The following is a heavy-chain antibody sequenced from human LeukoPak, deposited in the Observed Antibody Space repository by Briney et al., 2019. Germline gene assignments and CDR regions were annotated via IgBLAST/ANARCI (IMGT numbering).Heavy chain of an antibody. Sequence: GGSLRLSCAASGFTFSSYSMNWVRQAPGKGLEWVSGISWNSGSIGYADSVKGRFTISRDNAKNSLYLQMNSLRAEDTALYYCAKDISCYDSNWCYFDYWGQGTLVTVSS. CDR3: AKDISCYDSNWCYFDY. CDR2: ISWNSGSI. CDR1: GFTFSSYS. J-gene: IGHJ4*02. D-gene: IGHD3-22*01. V-gene: IGHV3-9*01.